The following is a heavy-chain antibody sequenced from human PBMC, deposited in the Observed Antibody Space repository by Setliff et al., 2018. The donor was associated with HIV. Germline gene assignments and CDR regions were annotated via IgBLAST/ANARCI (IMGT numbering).Heavy chain of an antibody. V-gene: IGHV4-31*03. Sequence: SETLSLTCTVSGGSINSGHYYWSWIRHHPGKGLEWIGYIYYTGSTYFNPSLKSRITLSIDTSKNQFSLKLSSVTAADTAVYYCAREQHRMYNSGWYFHIDSWGQGALVTVSS. CDR3: AREQHRMYNSGWYFHIDS. CDR1: GGSINSGHYY. D-gene: IGHD6-19*01. J-gene: IGHJ4*02. CDR2: IYYTGST.